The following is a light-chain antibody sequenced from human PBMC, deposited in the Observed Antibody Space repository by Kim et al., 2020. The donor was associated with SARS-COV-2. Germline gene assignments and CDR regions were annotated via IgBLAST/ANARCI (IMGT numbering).Light chain of an antibody. CDR1: QSVNTN. Sequence: EIVMTQSPATLSVSPGERATLSCRASQSVNTNLAWYQQKPGQALRLLIYGASTRATGIPARFSGSGSGTEFTLTISSLQSEDFALYYCHQYNHWYTFGQGTKLEI. CDR3: HQYNHWYT. V-gene: IGKV3-15*01. J-gene: IGKJ2*01. CDR2: GAS.